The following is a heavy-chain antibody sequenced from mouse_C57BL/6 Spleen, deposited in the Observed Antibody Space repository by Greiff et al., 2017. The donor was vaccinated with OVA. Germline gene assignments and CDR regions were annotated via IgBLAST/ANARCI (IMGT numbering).Heavy chain of an antibody. J-gene: IGHJ1*03. Sequence: EVKLVESGEGLVKPGGSLKLSCAASGFTFSSYAMSWVRQTPEKRLEWVAYISSGGDYIYYADTVKGRFTISRDNARNTLYLQMSSLKSEDTAMYYCTSGYYGSSYWYFDVWGTGTTVTVSS. CDR1: GFTFSSYA. CDR3: TSGYYGSSYWYFDV. CDR2: ISSGGDYI. V-gene: IGHV5-9-1*02. D-gene: IGHD1-1*01.